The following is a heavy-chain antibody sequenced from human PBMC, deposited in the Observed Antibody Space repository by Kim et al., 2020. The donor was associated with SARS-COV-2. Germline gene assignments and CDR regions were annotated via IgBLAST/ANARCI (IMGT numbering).Heavy chain of an antibody. J-gene: IGHJ4*02. Sequence: KGLFTISRDNAKNTLYLQMNSLRAEDTAVYYCARDLPFRTRSWYAPLDFWRQGTLVTVSS. V-gene: IGHV3-30*07. D-gene: IGHD6-13*01. CDR3: ARDLPFRTRSWYAPLDF.